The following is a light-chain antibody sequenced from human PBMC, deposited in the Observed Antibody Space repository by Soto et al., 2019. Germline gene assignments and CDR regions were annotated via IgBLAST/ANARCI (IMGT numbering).Light chain of an antibody. CDR2: DVS. V-gene: IGLV2-14*01. Sequence: QSALTQPASMSGSPGQSITISCTGTSSDVGGYNYVSWYQQHPGKAPKLMIYDVSNRPSGVSNRFSGSKSGNTASLTISGLQAEDEADYYCSSYTSSSTRGVFGGGTMLTVL. J-gene: IGLJ2*01. CDR3: SSYTSSSTRGV. CDR1: SSDVGGYNY.